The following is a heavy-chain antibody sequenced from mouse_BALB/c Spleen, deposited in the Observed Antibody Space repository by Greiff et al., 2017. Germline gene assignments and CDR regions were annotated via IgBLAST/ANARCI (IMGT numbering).Heavy chain of an antibody. CDR2: IWAGGST. D-gene: IGHD1-1*01. CDR3: ARDAYGYRYFDV. V-gene: IGHV2-9*02. CDR1: GFSLTSYG. J-gene: IGHJ1*01. Sequence: VKLVESGPGLVAPSQSLSITCTVSGFSLTSYGVHWVRQPPGKGLEWLGVIWAGGSTNYNSALMSRLSISKDNSKSQVFLKMNSLQTDDTAMYYCARDAYGYRYFDVWGAGTTVTVSS.